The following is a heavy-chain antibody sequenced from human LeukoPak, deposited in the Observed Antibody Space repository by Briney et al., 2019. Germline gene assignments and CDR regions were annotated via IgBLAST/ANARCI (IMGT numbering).Heavy chain of an antibody. J-gene: IGHJ4*02. CDR3: AKDGWEIQLATGN. CDR2: ISGGGNT. Sequence: GGSLRLSCAASGFTFDDYGMSWVRQAPGKGLEWVSGISGGGNTFYSDSVKGRFTISRDNSKNTLYLEMNSLRAEDTAVYFCAKDGWEIQLATGNWGQGTLVTVSS. D-gene: IGHD5-18*01. V-gene: IGHV3-23*01. CDR1: GFTFDDYG.